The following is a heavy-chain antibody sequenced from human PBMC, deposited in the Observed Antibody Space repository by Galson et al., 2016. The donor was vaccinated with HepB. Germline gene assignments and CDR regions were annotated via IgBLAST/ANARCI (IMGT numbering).Heavy chain of an antibody. J-gene: IGHJ4*02. CDR1: GYTFTSYA. D-gene: IGHD3-10*01. CDR2: VSAYSGNT. CDR3: AREVWRNYYGSGSYYEIDY. Sequence: SCKASGYTFTSYAISWVRQAPGQGLEWVGWVSAYSGNTNYAQKVQDRVTMTTDTSTSTAYMELRSLRSDDTAVYYCAREVWRNYYGSGSYYEIDYWGQGTLVTVSS. V-gene: IGHV1-18*01.